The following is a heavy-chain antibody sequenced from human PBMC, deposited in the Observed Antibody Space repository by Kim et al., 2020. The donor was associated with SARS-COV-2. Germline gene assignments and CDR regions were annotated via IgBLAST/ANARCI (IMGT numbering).Heavy chain of an antibody. V-gene: IGHV3-23*01. J-gene: IGHJ4*02. CDR3: AIRGSNYGAYNY. CDR2: ISHTGDIT. D-gene: IGHD4-17*01. CDR1: GFTFSSYG. Sequence: GGSLRLSCAGSGFTFSSYGMSWVRQAPGKGLEWVSAISHTGDITDYADSMKGRFTISRDNSKNTLYLQMNSLRADDTALYYCAIRGSNYGAYNYWGQGTPVTVSS.